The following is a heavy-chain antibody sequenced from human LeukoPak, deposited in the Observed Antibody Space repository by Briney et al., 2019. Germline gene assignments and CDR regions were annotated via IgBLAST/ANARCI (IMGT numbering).Heavy chain of an antibody. D-gene: IGHD3-3*01. Sequence: GGSLRLSCAASGFTFSSYSMSWVRQAPGKGLEWVSSISSSSSYIYYADSVKGRFTISRDNAKNSLYLQMNSLRAEDTAVYYCAVLLTYYDFWSGYLSDVWGQGTTVTVSS. J-gene: IGHJ6*02. CDR3: AVLLTYYDFWSGYLSDV. CDR2: ISSSSSYI. CDR1: GFTFSSYS. V-gene: IGHV3-21*01.